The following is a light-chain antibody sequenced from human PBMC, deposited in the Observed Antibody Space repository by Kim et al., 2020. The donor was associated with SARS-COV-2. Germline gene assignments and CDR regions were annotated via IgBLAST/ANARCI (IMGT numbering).Light chain of an antibody. Sequence: SRGERATPSCRASQSVSDNLAWYQQNPGQAPRLLIYGASTRATGIPARFSGSGSGTEFTLTISSLQSEDSAVYYCQQYDDWPPWTFGQGTKVDIK. CDR1: QSVSDN. V-gene: IGKV3-15*01. CDR2: GAS. J-gene: IGKJ1*01. CDR3: QQYDDWPPWT.